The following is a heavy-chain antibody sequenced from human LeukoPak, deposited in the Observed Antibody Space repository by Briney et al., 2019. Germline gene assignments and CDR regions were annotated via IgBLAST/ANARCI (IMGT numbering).Heavy chain of an antibody. J-gene: IGHJ4*02. CDR3: ARDLTANWSFDY. CDR1: GFTFSSHY. V-gene: IGHV3-30*09. CDR2: IPLDGSNK. D-gene: IGHD1-1*01. Sequence: PGGSLRLSCAASGFTFSSHYMHWVRQAPGKGLEWVAVIPLDGSNKYYAGSVRGRFAISRDNSENTLYLQMNSLRTEDTAVYYCARDLTANWSFDYCGQGTLVTVSS.